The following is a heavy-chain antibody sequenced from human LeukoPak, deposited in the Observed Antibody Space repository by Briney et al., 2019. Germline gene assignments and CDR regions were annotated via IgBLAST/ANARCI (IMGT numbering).Heavy chain of an antibody. Sequence: GGSLRLSCAAFGFMFSSQAMSWVRQAPGKGLEWVSSISGSGIKTDYADSVKGRFTISRDNSKNTVYLEIKSLRVEDTAVYYCAKEFKNYNILFLDYWGQGIRVTVSS. CDR1: GFMFSSQA. J-gene: IGHJ4*02. V-gene: IGHV3-23*01. CDR3: AKEFKNYNILFLDY. CDR2: ISGSGIKT. D-gene: IGHD3-9*01.